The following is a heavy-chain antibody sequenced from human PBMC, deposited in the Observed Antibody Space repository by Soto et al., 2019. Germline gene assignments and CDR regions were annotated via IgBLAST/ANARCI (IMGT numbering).Heavy chain of an antibody. V-gene: IGHV4-30-2*01. J-gene: IGHJ5*02. CDR2: IYHSGST. D-gene: IGHD1-26*01. CDR3: ASRPSGSGFDP. Sequence: QLQLQESGSGLVKPSQTLSLTCAVSGGSISSGGYSWIRIRQPPGKGLEWIGYIYHSGSTYYSPSLKSRVTISVDRSKNQFSLKLSCVTAADTAVYYCASRPSGSGFDPWGQGTLVTVSS. CDR1: GGSISSGGYS.